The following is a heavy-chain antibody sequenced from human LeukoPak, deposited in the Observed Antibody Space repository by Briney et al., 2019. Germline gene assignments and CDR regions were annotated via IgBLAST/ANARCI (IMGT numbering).Heavy chain of an antibody. V-gene: IGHV4-4*09. CDR2: IYSTGST. Sequence: KSSETLSLTCAVSGGSINTYYWSWIRQPPGKGLEWVGYIYSTGSTNYNPSLKGRVTISLDTSKNQFSLNLSSVTAADTAVYYCAKHDTVFGAAHFYMDVWGKGTTVTVSS. CDR3: AKHDTVFGAAHFYMDV. J-gene: IGHJ6*03. CDR1: GGSINTYY. D-gene: IGHD3-3*01.